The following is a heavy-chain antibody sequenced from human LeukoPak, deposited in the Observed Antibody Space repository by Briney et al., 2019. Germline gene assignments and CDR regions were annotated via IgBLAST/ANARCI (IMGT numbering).Heavy chain of an antibody. CDR1: GGSFSGYY. D-gene: IGHD3-3*01. CDR3: ARGLDYDFWSGYYKDYYYCYMDV. V-gene: IGHV4-34*01. CDR2: INHSGST. J-gene: IGHJ6*03. Sequence: SETLSLTCAVYGGSFSGYYWSWIRQPPGKGLEWIGEINHSGSTNYNPSLKSRVTISVDTSKNQFSLKLSSVTAADTAVYYCARGLDYDFWSGYYKDYYYCYMDVWGKGTTVTVSS.